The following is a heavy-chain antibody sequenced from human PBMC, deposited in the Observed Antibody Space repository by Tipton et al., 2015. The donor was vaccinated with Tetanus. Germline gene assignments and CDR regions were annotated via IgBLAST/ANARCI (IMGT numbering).Heavy chain of an antibody. CDR2: ITNNPNSYTT. V-gene: IGHV3-72*01. J-gene: IGHJ4*02. Sequence: SLRLSCEASGFTFSDHYMDWVRQAPGKGLEFVARITNNPNSYTTSYAASVRGRFTTSRDDSENSVYLQMNGLKTEDTAIYYCADLGAGSDFWGQGTLVAVSS. CDR1: GFTFSDHY. D-gene: IGHD3-16*01. CDR3: ADLGAGSDF.